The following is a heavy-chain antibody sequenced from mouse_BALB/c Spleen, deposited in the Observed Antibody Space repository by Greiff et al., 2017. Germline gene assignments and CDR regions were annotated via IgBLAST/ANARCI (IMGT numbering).Heavy chain of an antibody. CDR3: TRFGNYVGWYFDV. Sequence: VQLQQSGTVLARPGASVKMSCKASGYSFTSYWMHWVKQRPGQGLEWIGAIYPGNSDTSYNQKFKGKAKLTAVTSASTAYMELSSLTNEDSAVYYCTRFGNYVGWYFDVWGAGTTVTVSS. J-gene: IGHJ1*01. CDR1: GYSFTSYW. CDR2: IYPGNSDT. V-gene: IGHV1-5*01. D-gene: IGHD2-1*01.